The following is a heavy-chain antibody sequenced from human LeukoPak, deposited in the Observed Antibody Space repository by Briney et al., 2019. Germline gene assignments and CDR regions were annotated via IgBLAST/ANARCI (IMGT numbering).Heavy chain of an antibody. V-gene: IGHV4-31*03. CDR2: IYYSGST. CDR1: GGSISSGGYY. Sequence: SETLSLTCTVSGGSISSGGYYWSWIRQHPGKGLEWIGYIYYSGSTYYNPSLKSRVTISVDTSKNQFSLKLSSVTAADTAVYYCACHCSGGSCWSPTVTNRSFVDYWGQGTLVTVSS. CDR3: ACHCSGGSCWSPTVTNRSFVDY. D-gene: IGHD2-15*01. J-gene: IGHJ4*02.